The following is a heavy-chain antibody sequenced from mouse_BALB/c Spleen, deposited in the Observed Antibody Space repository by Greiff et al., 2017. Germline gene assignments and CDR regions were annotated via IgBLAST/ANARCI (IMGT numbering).Heavy chain of an antibody. J-gene: IGHJ3*01. Sequence: VQLQQSGAELVRPGALVKLSCKASGFNIKDYYMHWVKQRPEQGLEWIGWIDPENGDTEYAPKFQGKATMTADTSSNTAYLQLSSLTSEDTAVYYCNAPSAGYGAYWGQGTLVTVSA. CDR2: IDPENGDT. V-gene: IGHV14-4*02. D-gene: IGHD1-2*01. CDR3: NAPSAGYGAY. CDR1: GFNIKDYY.